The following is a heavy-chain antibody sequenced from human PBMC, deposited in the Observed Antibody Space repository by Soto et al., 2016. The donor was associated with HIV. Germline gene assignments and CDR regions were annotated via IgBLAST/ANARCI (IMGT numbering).Heavy chain of an antibody. Sequence: EVQLVESGGGLVQPGRSLRLSCAASGLTFDAYAMHWVRQAPGKGLEWVSGISWNSGNRGYADSVKGRFTISRDNAKNSLYLQMNSLRPEDTAFYYCVKDNSGWYYFDYWGQGTLVTVSS. CDR3: VKDNSGWYYFDY. J-gene: IGHJ4*02. CDR1: GLTFDAYA. V-gene: IGHV3-9*01. D-gene: IGHD6-19*01. CDR2: ISWNSGNR.